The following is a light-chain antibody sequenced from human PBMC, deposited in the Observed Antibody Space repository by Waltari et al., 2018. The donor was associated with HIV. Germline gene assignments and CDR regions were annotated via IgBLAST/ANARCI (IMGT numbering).Light chain of an antibody. CDR3: QVWDSSSDHLWV. V-gene: IGLV3-21*02. CDR2: DDS. CDR1: NIGSKS. J-gene: IGLJ3*02. Sequence: SYVLTQPPSVSVAPGQTARITCGGNNIGSKSVHWYQQKPGQAPVLVVYDDSDRPSGFPERFSGSNSGNTSTLTISRVEAGDEADYYCQVWDSSSDHLWVFGGGTKLTVL.